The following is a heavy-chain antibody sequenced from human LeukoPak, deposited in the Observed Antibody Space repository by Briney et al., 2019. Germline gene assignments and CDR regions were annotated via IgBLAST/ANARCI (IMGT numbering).Heavy chain of an antibody. D-gene: IGHD6-13*01. CDR3: ARDSNYDY. Sequence: SRGSLRLSCAASGFTVSSTYMSWVRQAPGKGLEWVSVLYSGGTTYYADSVKGRFTISRDNSKNTLYLQMNSLRAEDTAVYYCARDSNYDYWGQGTLVTVSS. J-gene: IGHJ4*02. CDR2: LYSGGTT. V-gene: IGHV3-66*02. CDR1: GFTVSSTY.